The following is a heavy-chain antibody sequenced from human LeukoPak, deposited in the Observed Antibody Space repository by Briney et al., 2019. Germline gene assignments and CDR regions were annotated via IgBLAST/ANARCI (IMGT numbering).Heavy chain of an antibody. CDR1: GFTFGSYA. CDR2: VSGSGGNT. Sequence: PGGSLRLSCAASGFTFGSYAMSWVRQAPGKGLEWVSAVSGSGGNTYYADSVKGRFTISRDSSKNTLYLQMNSLRAEDTAVYYCARGRGSSRYYFDYWGQGTLVTVSS. V-gene: IGHV3-23*01. CDR3: ARGRGSSRYYFDY. J-gene: IGHJ4*02. D-gene: IGHD1-26*01.